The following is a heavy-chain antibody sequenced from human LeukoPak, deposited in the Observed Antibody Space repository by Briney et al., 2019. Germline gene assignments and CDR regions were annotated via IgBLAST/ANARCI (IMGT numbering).Heavy chain of an antibody. D-gene: IGHD2-2*01. Sequence: GGSLRLSCAASGFSFITYGMHWVRQAPGKGLEWVAVISYDGSNKYYADSVKGRFTISRDNSKNTLYLQMKSLRAEDTAVYYCARDFYCSRTSCYAPSFDYWGQGTLVTVSS. CDR1: GFSFITYG. V-gene: IGHV3-30*03. J-gene: IGHJ4*02. CDR3: ARDFYCSRTSCYAPSFDY. CDR2: ISYDGSNK.